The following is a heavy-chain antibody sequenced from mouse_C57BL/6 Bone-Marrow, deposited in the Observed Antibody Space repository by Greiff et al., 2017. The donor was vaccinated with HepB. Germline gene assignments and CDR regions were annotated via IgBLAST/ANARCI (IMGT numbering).Heavy chain of an antibody. CDR1: GFTFNTYA. J-gene: IGHJ2*01. CDR2: IRSKSSNYST. D-gene: IGHD3-2*02. Sequence: EVKLMESGGGLVQPKGSLKLSCAASGFTFNTYAMHWVRQAPGKGVEWVARIRSKSSNYSTYYADSVKDRCTISRDDSQSMLYLQMNNLKTEDTAMYYCVREGAQATGFDYWGQGTTLTVSS. V-gene: IGHV10-3*01. CDR3: VREGAQATGFDY.